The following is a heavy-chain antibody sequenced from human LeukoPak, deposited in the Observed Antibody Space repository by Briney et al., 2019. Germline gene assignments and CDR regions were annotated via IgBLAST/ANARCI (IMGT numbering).Heavy chain of an antibody. J-gene: IGHJ4*02. Sequence: PSETLSLTCGGFGGSICSNYWGCLRQPPGKGLEWIGDIYYKGNANYNPSLKSRVTISLDTSKNHLSLTLTSVVAADTAIYYCMRRDTGWNYSDFWGQGILVTVSS. CDR2: IYYKGNA. D-gene: IGHD6-19*01. CDR3: MRRDTGWNYSDF. V-gene: IGHV4-59*08. CDR1: GGSICSNY.